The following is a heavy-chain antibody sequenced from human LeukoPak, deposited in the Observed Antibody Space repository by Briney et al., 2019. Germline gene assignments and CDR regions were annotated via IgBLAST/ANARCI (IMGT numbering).Heavy chain of an antibody. Sequence: PGGSLRLSCAASGFTFSSYWMHWVRQAPGKGLMWVLRINSDGSTTSYADSVKGRCTISRDNAKNTLYLQMNSRRAEGMTVYYCTRDTSSVGASPLDYWGEATLVTVSS. J-gene: IGHJ4*02. D-gene: IGHD1-26*01. CDR2: INSDGSTT. V-gene: IGHV3-74*01. CDR3: TRDTSSVGASPLDY. CDR1: GFTFSSYW.